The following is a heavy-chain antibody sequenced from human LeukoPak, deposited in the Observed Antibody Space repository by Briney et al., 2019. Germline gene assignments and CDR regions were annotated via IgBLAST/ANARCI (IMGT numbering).Heavy chain of an antibody. CDR3: ARDRPYYDFWSGYYRYFYYYYGMDV. Sequence: GGSLRLSCAASGFTFSSYWMHWVRQAPGKGLVWVSRINSDGSSTSYADSVKGRFTISRDNAKNTLYLQMNSLRAEDTAVYYCARDRPYYDFWSGYYRYFYYYYGMDVWGQGTTVTVSS. V-gene: IGHV3-74*01. J-gene: IGHJ6*02. CDR1: GFTFSSYW. CDR2: INSDGSST. D-gene: IGHD3-3*01.